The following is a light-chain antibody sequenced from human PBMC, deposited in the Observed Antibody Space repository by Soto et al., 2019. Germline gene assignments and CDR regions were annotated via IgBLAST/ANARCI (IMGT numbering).Light chain of an antibody. Sequence: EIVLTQSPATLSLSPGERATLSCRASQSVSNYLAWYQQRPGQAPRLLIYDASNRATGIPARFSGSGSGTDFTLTMSSLEPEDFAVYYCQQRSNWPRFTFGQGTKLDIK. J-gene: IGKJ2*01. V-gene: IGKV3-11*01. CDR2: DAS. CDR1: QSVSNY. CDR3: QQRSNWPRFT.